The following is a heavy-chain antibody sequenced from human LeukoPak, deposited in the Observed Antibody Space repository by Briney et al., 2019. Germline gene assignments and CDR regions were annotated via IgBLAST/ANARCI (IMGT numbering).Heavy chain of an antibody. CDR3: ARDSPLVLGSGSYNHYYYGMDV. D-gene: IGHD3-10*01. CDR1: GYTFTSYG. Sequence: ASVKVSCKASGYTFTSYGISWVRQAPGQGLEWMGWISAYNGNTNYAQKLQGRVTMTTDTSTSTAYMELRSLRSDDTAVYYCARDSPLVLGSGSYNHYYYGMDVWGQGTTVTVSS. CDR2: ISAYNGNT. J-gene: IGHJ6*02. V-gene: IGHV1-18*01.